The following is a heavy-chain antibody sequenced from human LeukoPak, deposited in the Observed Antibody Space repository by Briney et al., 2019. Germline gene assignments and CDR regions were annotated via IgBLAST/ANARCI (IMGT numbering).Heavy chain of an antibody. CDR1: GFTFSSYA. CDR3: ARFIAAPYYFDY. Sequence: GGSLRLSCVASGFTFSSYAMSWVRQAPGKGLEWVSAISGSGGSTYYADSVKGRFTISRDNAKNSLYLQMNSLRAEDTAVYYCARFIAAPYYFDYWGRGTLVTVSS. D-gene: IGHD6-13*01. J-gene: IGHJ4*02. V-gene: IGHV3-23*01. CDR2: ISGSGGST.